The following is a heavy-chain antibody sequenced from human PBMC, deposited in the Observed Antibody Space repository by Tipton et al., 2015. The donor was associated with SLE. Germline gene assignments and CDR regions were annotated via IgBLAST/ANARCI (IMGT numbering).Heavy chain of an antibody. D-gene: IGHD2-15*01. CDR3: ARGSAVADDF. CDR2: IHYNRAT. J-gene: IGHJ4*02. CDR1: GYSISKDSY. Sequence: TLSLTCAVSGYSISKDSYWGWIRQSPGKRLEWIGYIHYNRATNYHPSLKSRVTISVDTSKNQLSLKLTSVTAADTAGYYCARGSAVADDFWGQGTLVTVSS. V-gene: IGHV4-38-2*01.